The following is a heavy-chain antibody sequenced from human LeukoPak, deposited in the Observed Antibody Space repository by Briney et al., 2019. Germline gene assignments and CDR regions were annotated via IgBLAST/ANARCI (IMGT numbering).Heavy chain of an antibody. V-gene: IGHV3-33*01. D-gene: IGHD2-21*01. CDR3: ARDLGISYLDY. J-gene: IGHJ4*02. CDR2: IWYDGSNK. Sequence: GGSLRLSCAASGFTFSSYGMHWVRQAPGKGLEWVAVIWYDGSNKYYADSVKGRFTISRDNSKNTLYLQMNSLRAEETAVYYCARDLGISYLDYWGQGTLVTVSS. CDR1: GFTFSSYG.